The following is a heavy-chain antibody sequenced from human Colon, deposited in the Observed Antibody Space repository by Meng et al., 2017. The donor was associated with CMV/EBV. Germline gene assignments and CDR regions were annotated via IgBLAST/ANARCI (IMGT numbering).Heavy chain of an antibody. V-gene: IGHV4-39*01. D-gene: IGHD6-19*01. J-gene: IGHJ4*02. CDR3: ARPSDNGWYYFDS. CDR2: IHSSGNT. Sequence: SETLSLTCTVSGDSISSGSHYWGWVRQSPGKGLEWIGSIHSSGNTYRNSSLFSRVTMSVDTSKNQFSLNLSSVTAADTSVYYCARPSDNGWYYFDSWGQGTLVTVSS. CDR1: GDSISSGSHY.